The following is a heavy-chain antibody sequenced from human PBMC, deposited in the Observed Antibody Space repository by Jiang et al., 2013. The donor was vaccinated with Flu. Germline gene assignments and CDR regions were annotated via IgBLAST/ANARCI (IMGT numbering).Heavy chain of an antibody. CDR1: GGSMRSISY. V-gene: IGHV4-39*01. J-gene: IGHJ4*02. CDR2: IHNSGST. D-gene: IGHD6-13*01. CDR3: VGDGNNISWYFY. Sequence: GSGLVKPSETLSLTCTVSGGSMRSISYWGWIRQFPGKGLEWIGTIHNSGSTYYNPSLKSRVTISIDTSKNQFSLKLSPVTAADTAVYFCVGDGNNISWYFYWGQGTLVAVSS.